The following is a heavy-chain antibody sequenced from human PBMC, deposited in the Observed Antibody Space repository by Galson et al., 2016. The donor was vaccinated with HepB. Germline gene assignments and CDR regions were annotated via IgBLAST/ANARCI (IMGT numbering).Heavy chain of an antibody. CDR3: ARAGGLDI. V-gene: IGHV5-51*01. Sequence: QSGAEVKKPGESLKISCKASGYSFTDYWIGWVRQMPGKGLEWMGIIHPRDSDPRYSPSFQGQDTISADKSINTVYLQWSSLKASDTAMYYWARAGGLDIWGQGTKVTVSS. CDR2: IHPRDSDP. CDR1: GYSFTDYW. J-gene: IGHJ3*02. D-gene: IGHD1-26*01.